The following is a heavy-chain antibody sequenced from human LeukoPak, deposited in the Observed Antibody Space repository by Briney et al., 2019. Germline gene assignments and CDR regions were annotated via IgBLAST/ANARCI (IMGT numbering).Heavy chain of an antibody. CDR2: ISWNSGSI. V-gene: IGHV3-9*03. Sequence: QPGGSLRLSCAASGFTFDDHAMHWVRQAPGKGLEWVSGISWNSGSIGYADSVKGRFTISRDNAKNSLYLRMNSLRAEDMALYYCAKDHSGSYDYFDYWGQGTLVTVSS. CDR3: AKDHSGSYDYFDY. CDR1: GFTFDDHA. D-gene: IGHD1-26*01. J-gene: IGHJ4*02.